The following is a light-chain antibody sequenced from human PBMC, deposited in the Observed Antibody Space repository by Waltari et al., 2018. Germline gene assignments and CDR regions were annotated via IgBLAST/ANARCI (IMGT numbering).Light chain of an antibody. CDR2: GKN. Sequence: WYQQKPVQAPRLVIFGKNNRPSGIPDRFSGSSSGNTASLTITGAQAEDDADFYCNSRDSSGNVVFGGGTKLTVL. J-gene: IGLJ2*01. V-gene: IGLV3-19*01. CDR3: NSRDSSGNVV.